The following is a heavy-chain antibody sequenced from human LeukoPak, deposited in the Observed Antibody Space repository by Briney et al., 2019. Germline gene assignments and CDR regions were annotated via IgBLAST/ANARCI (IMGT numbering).Heavy chain of an antibody. Sequence: GRSLRLSCAASGFTFSSYGMRWVRQAPGKGLEWVAVISYDGSNKYYADSVKGRFTISRDNSKNTLYLQMNSLGAEDTAVYYCAKELKYQLPSLDYWGQGTLVTVSS. J-gene: IGHJ4*02. CDR2: ISYDGSNK. D-gene: IGHD2-2*01. CDR3: AKELKYQLPSLDY. V-gene: IGHV3-30*18. CDR1: GFTFSSYG.